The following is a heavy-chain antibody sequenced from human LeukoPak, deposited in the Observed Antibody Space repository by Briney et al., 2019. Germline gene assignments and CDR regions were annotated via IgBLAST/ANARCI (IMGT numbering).Heavy chain of an antibody. CDR2: MSSGNSYI. CDR3: ATGYVSPVGTFNI. Sequence: PGGSLRLSCAASGFTVSSHSMNWVRQAPGKGLEWVSSMSSGNSYIYYAESVKGRFTISRDNAKNSLYLQINTLRAEDTAVYYCATGYVSPVGTFNIWGLGTMVTVSS. V-gene: IGHV3-21*01. D-gene: IGHD3-10*01. J-gene: IGHJ3*02. CDR1: GFTVSSHS.